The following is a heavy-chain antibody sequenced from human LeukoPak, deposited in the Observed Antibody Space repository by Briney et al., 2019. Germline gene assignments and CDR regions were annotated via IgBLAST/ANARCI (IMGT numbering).Heavy chain of an antibody. CDR1: GFTFSSFG. V-gene: IGHV3-33*01. CDR3: ARARSRLRWSTGAYYYYGMDV. CDR2: IWNDARTT. Sequence: GMSLRLSCEASGFTFSSFGMHWVRQAPGKGLEWVAVIWNDARTTLYAGSVKGRFTISRDNSKNTLFLQMNSLRAEDTAVYYCARARSRLRWSTGAYYYYGMDVWGQGTTVTVSS. J-gene: IGHJ6*02. D-gene: IGHD4-23*01.